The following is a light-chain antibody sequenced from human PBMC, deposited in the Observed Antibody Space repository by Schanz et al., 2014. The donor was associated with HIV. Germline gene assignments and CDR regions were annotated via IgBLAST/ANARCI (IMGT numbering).Light chain of an antibody. J-gene: IGKJ4*01. CDR1: QRLSSSY. CDR3: QQRSNWPLT. Sequence: EIVLTQSPGSLSLSPGGRATLSCGASQRLSSSYLAWYQQKRDQPPRLVIYATSTRAAGIPDRFSGTGSGTDFILTISSLEPEDFAVYYCQQRSNWPLTFGGGTKVEIK. V-gene: IGKV3D-20*02. CDR2: ATS.